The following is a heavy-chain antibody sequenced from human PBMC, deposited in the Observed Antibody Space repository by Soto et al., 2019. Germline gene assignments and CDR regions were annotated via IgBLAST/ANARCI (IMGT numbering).Heavy chain of an antibody. D-gene: IGHD6-13*01. V-gene: IGHV3-23*01. J-gene: IGHJ4*02. CDR2: NSGSGDST. CDR3: AKSYSSNWYDYFDY. Sequence: GGSLRLSCAASGFTFSSYAMSWVRQAPGKGLEWVSANSGSGDSTYYADSVKGRFTISRDTSKNTLYLQMDSLRAEDTALYYCAKSYSSNWYDYFDYWGQGTLVTVSS. CDR1: GFTFSSYA.